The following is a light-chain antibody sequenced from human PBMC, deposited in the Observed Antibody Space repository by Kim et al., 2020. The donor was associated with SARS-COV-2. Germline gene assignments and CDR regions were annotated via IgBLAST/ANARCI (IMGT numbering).Light chain of an antibody. V-gene: IGLV1-40*01. CDR2: GSS. Sequence: VTIAGTGSSPKIGAGYDVNWYKQLPGTAPKLLIYGSSNRPSGVPDRFSGSKSGTSASLAITGLQAEDEADYYGQSYDSSLSALYVFGTGTKVTVL. CDR1: SPKIGAGYD. CDR3: QSYDSSLSALYV. J-gene: IGLJ1*01.